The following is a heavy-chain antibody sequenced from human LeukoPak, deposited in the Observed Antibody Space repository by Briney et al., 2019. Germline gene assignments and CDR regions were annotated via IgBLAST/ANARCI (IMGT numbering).Heavy chain of an antibody. CDR3: ATGYCSSTSCYIPNHDAFDI. D-gene: IGHD2-2*02. CDR2: IYYSGST. J-gene: IGHJ3*02. V-gene: IGHV4-61*08. Sequence: PSGTLSLTCTVSGVSVRSADYYWSWIRQPPGKGLEWIGYIYYSGSTNYNPSLKSRVTISVDTSKNQFSLKLSSVTAADTAVYYCATGYCSSTSCYIPNHDAFDIWGQGTMVTVSS. CDR1: GVSVRSADYY.